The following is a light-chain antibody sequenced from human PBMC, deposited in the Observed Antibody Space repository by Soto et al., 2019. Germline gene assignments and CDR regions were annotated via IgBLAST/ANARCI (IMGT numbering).Light chain of an antibody. Sequence: EIVMTQSPATLSVSPGERATLSCRASQSVSSNLAWYQQKPGQAPRLLIYGASTRATGIPTSFSGSESVTEFTLTISSLQPEDFAVYYCQQYNNWPPYTFGQGTKLEIK. CDR3: QQYNNWPPYT. V-gene: IGKV3-15*01. CDR1: QSVSSN. J-gene: IGKJ2*01. CDR2: GAS.